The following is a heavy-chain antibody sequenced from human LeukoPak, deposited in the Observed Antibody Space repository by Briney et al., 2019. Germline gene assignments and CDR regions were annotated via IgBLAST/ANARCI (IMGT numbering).Heavy chain of an antibody. Sequence: GGSLRLSCAASGFTFSSYSMNWVRQAPGKGLEWVSSISSSSSYIYYADSVKGRFTISRDNAKNSLYLQMNSLRADDTALYYCARDSNWGYFDYWGQGTLVTVSS. CDR1: GFTFSSYS. CDR2: ISSSSSYI. V-gene: IGHV3-21*04. D-gene: IGHD7-27*01. J-gene: IGHJ4*02. CDR3: ARDSNWGYFDY.